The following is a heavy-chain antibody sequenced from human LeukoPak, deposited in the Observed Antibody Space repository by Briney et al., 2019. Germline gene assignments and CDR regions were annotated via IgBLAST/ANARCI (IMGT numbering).Heavy chain of an antibody. D-gene: IGHD2/OR15-2a*01. CDR2: MNPNTGDT. CDR3: AREIVTVVVQNDAFDI. V-gene: IGHV1-8*01. J-gene: IGHJ3*02. Sequence: ASVKVSCKASGYTFTSYDINWVRQAPGQGLEWMGWMNPNTGDTDYAQKFQGRLNMTRNTSIRTAYMELSSLRSEDTAVYYCAREIVTVVVQNDAFDIWGQGTMVTVSS. CDR1: GYTFTSYD.